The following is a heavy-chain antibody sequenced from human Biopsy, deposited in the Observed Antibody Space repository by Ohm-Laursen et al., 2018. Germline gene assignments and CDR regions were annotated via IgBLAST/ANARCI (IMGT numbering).Heavy chain of an antibody. CDR2: LNPNNGGT. J-gene: IGHJ4*02. CDR1: GYTFTDYY. Sequence: ASVKVSCKASGYTFTDYYIHWVRQAPGQGLEWVGWLNPNNGGTDYAEKFRGRVTMTRDTSINTAYMELSSLRSDDTAVYFCAREIAPWYDSSDYYSFFDYWGQGTLVTVSS. CDR3: AREIAPWYDSSDYYSFFDY. D-gene: IGHD3-22*01. V-gene: IGHV1-2*02.